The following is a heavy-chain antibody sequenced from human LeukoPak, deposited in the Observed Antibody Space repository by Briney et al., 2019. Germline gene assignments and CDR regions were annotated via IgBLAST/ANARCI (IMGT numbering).Heavy chain of an antibody. CDR1: GYTFTGYY. CDR3: ARGGRRDGYNCLDY. Sequence: ASVKLSCKASGYTFTGYYMHWVRQAPGQGLEWMGWINPNSGGTNYAQKFQGRVTMTRDMSTSTVYMELSSLRSEDTAVYYCARGGRRDGYNCLDYWGQGTLVTVSS. V-gene: IGHV1-2*02. J-gene: IGHJ4*02. D-gene: IGHD5-24*01. CDR2: INPNSGGT.